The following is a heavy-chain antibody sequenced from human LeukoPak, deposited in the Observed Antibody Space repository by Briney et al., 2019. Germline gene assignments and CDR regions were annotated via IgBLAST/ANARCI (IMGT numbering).Heavy chain of an antibody. V-gene: IGHV3-7*01. Sequence: GGSLRLSCAVSGFTFSSHWMSWVRQAPGKGLEWVACIKPDGSEKYYADSAKGRFTISRDNAKNSLYLQMNSLRAEDTAVYYCAKDESWIFHYWGQGTLVTVSS. D-gene: IGHD2-2*03. J-gene: IGHJ4*02. CDR1: GFTFSSHW. CDR2: IKPDGSEK. CDR3: AKDESWIFHY.